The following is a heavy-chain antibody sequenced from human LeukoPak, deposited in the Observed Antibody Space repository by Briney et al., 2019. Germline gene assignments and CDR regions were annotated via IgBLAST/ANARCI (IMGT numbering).Heavy chain of an antibody. CDR3: ARDLRAIVVVPAGHDR. D-gene: IGHD2-2*01. CDR2: ISSSSSYI. Sequence: GGSLRLSCAASGFTFSSYSMNWVRQAPGKGLEWVSSISSSSSYIYYADSVKGRFTISRDNAKNSLYLQMNSLRAEDTAVYYCARDLRAIVVVPAGHDRWGQGTLVTVSS. V-gene: IGHV3-21*01. CDR1: GFTFSSYS. J-gene: IGHJ5*02.